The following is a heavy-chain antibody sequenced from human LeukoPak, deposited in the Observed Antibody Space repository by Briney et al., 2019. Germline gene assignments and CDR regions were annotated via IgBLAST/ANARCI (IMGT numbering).Heavy chain of an antibody. CDR1: GGTFSSYA. D-gene: IGHD3-9*01. V-gene: IGHV1-69*05. J-gene: IGHJ4*02. CDR2: IIPIFGTA. CDR3: AIGPHYAILTGPGYYFDY. Sequence: SVKVSCKASGGTFSSYAISWVRQAPGQGLEWMGGIIPIFGTANYAQKFQGRVTITTDESTSTAYMELSSLRSEDTAVYYCAIGPHYAILTGPGYYFDYWGQGTLVTVSS.